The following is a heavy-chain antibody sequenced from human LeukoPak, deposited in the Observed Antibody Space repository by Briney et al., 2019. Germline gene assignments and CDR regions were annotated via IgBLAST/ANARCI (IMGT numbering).Heavy chain of an antibody. CDR3: ARSFKRRLQSQYYYGMDV. CDR2: ISYDGSNK. Sequence: GGSLRLSCAASGFTFSSYAMHWVRQAPGKGLEWVAVISYDGSNKYYADSVKGRFTISRDNSKNTLYLQMNSLRAEDTAVYYCARSFKRRLQSQYYYGMDVWGQGTTVTVSS. CDR1: GFTFSSYA. J-gene: IGHJ6*02. V-gene: IGHV3-30-3*01. D-gene: IGHD5-24*01.